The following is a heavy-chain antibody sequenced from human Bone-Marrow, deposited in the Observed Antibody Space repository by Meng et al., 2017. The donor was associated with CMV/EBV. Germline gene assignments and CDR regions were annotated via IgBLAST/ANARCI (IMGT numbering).Heavy chain of an antibody. CDR2: IYYSGST. J-gene: IGHJ6*02. D-gene: IGHD3-3*01. CDR1: GDSISSGGHY. V-gene: IGHV4-31*03. Sequence: SETLSLTCTVSGDSISSGGHYWSWIRQHPGKGLEWIGYIYYSGSTYYHPSLKSRVTISVDTSKNQFSLKLSSVTAADTAVYYCARSYDFWSGYYQINYYYGMDVWGQGTTVTVSS. CDR3: ARSYDFWSGYYQINYYYGMDV.